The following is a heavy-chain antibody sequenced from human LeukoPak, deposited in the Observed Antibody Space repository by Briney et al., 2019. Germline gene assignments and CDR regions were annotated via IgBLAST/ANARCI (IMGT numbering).Heavy chain of an antibody. D-gene: IGHD2/OR15-2a*01. CDR1: GASVSSSH. J-gene: IGHJ4*02. Sequence: TSETLSLTCVVSGASVSSSHWNWIRQLPGKRLEWIGCLSYTGKTGYNPSLTSRVAISLGTSKNQVSLKLRSVTAADTAVYYCSEGYFEPFAHWGQGILVTVSS. CDR2: LSYTGKT. CDR3: SEGYFEPFAH. V-gene: IGHV4-59*02.